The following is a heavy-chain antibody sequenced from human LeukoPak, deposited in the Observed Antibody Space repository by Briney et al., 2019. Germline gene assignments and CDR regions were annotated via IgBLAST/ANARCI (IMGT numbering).Heavy chain of an antibody. CDR1: GGSFSGYY. Sequence: PSETLSLTCAVYGGSFSGYYWSWIRQPPGKGLEWIGEINHSGSTNYNPSLKSRVTISVDTYKNQFSLKLSSVTAADTAVYYCARDMYGSGRLEHNWFDPWGQGTLVTVSS. J-gene: IGHJ5*02. CDR3: ARDMYGSGRLEHNWFDP. V-gene: IGHV4-34*01. D-gene: IGHD6-19*01. CDR2: INHSGST.